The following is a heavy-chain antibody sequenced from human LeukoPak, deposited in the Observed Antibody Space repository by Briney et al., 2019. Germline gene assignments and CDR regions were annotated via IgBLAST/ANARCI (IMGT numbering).Heavy chain of an antibody. CDR3: ARGGDYFDY. Sequence: PGGSLRLSCAASGFTFSSFEMNWVRQAPGKGLEWVAGISYDGSNKYYADSVKGRFTISRDNSKNTLYLQMNSLRAEDTAIYYCARGGDYFDYWGQGTLVTVSS. CDR1: GFTFSSFE. CDR2: ISYDGSNK. V-gene: IGHV3-30*04. J-gene: IGHJ4*02.